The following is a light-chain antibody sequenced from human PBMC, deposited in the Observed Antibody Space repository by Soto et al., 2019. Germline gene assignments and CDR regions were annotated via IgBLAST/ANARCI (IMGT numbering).Light chain of an antibody. J-gene: IGKJ1*01. V-gene: IGKV3-15*01. Sequence: EIVMTQSPSTLSASPGERATLSCRASQTVGSNLAWYQQTPGQAPGLLIYGASTRDTGIPARFSGGGSGTEFTLTISSLQSEDFAVYYCQQYNDWPRTFGQGTKVEL. CDR2: GAS. CDR3: QQYNDWPRT. CDR1: QTVGSN.